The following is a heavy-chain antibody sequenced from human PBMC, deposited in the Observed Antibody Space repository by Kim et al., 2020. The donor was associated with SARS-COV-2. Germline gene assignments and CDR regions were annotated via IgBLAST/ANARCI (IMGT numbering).Heavy chain of an antibody. Sequence: SVKVSCKASGGTFSSYAISWVRQAPGQGLEWMGGIIPIFGTANYAQKFQGRVTITADESTSTAYMELSSLRSEDTAVYYCAISRYSSSPLGYYYYGMDVWGQGTTVTVSS. CDR3: AISRYSSSPLGYYYYGMDV. CDR2: IIPIFGTA. CDR1: GGTFSSYA. V-gene: IGHV1-69*13. J-gene: IGHJ6*02. D-gene: IGHD6-6*01.